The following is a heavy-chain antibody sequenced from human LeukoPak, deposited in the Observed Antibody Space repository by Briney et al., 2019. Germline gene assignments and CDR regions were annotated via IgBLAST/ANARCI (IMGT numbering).Heavy chain of an antibody. CDR2: IIPIFGTA. J-gene: IGHJ6*02. CDR3: ARDYVDIVATAGAYYYYGMDV. D-gene: IGHD5-12*01. Sequence: ASVKVSCKASGGTFSSYAISWVRQAPGQGLEWMGGIIPIFGTANYAQKFQGRVTMTRDTSTSTVYMELSSLRSEDTAVYYCARDYVDIVATAGAYYYYGMDVWGQGTTVTVSS. V-gene: IGHV1-69*05. CDR1: GGTFSSYA.